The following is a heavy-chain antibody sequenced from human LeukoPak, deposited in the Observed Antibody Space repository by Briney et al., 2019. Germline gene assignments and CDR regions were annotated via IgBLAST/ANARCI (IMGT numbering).Heavy chain of an antibody. Sequence: GGSLRLSCAASGFTFSSYEMNWVRQAPGKGLEWVSHINSGGTTMYNADAVKGRFTISRDSAKNSLYLQMNSLRAEDTAVYYCAELGITMIGGVWGKGTTVTISS. CDR3: AELGITMIGGV. V-gene: IGHV3-48*03. J-gene: IGHJ6*04. CDR1: GFTFSSYE. D-gene: IGHD3-10*02. CDR2: INSGGTTM.